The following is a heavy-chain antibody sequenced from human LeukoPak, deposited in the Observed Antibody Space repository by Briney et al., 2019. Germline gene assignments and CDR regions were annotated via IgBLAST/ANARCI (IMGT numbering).Heavy chain of an antibody. CDR2: ISYDGSNK. V-gene: IGHV3-30-3*01. CDR3: ARDQYYDFWSGYHTLDY. D-gene: IGHD3-3*01. J-gene: IGHJ4*02. Sequence: GRSLRLSCAASGFTFSSYAMHWVRQAPGKGLEWVAVISYDGSNKYYADSVKGRFTISRDNSKNTLYLQMNSLRAEDTAVYYCARDQYYDFWSGYHTLDYWGQGTLVTVSS. CDR1: GFTFSSYA.